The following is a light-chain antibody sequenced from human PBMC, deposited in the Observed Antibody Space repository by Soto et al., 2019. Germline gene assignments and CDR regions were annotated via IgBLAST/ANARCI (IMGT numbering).Light chain of an antibody. V-gene: IGKV3-20*01. CDR1: QNIRGNE. CDR3: QDYGTSAPWT. CDR2: RGS. J-gene: IGKJ1*01. Sequence: VLTQSPGTLSLSPGERTTLSCRASQNIRGNELAWYQQKPGQPPRLLIYRGSSRAPGIPDRFSGRGSGTEFTLTISRQAPEDFAVYYCQDYGTSAPWTFGQGTRVEIK.